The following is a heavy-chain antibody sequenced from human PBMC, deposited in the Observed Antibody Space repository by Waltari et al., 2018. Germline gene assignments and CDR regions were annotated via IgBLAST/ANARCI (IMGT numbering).Heavy chain of an antibody. D-gene: IGHD3-3*01. CDR1: GLTFSGYY. CDR2: INSDGTIT. Sequence: EVQLVESGGGLVQPGGSLRLSCETSGLTFSGYYFHWVRQAPGKGLGWVSRINSDGTITKYADSVKGRFTISRDNARSTLYLQMNSLRVEDTAVYYCATGGYDFWTGYHKIWGQGTMVTVTS. J-gene: IGHJ3*02. CDR3: ATGGYDFWTGYHKI. V-gene: IGHV3-74*01.